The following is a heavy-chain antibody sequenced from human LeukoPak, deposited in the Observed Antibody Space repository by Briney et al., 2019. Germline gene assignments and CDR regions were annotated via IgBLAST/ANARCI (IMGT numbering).Heavy chain of an antibody. CDR3: ARGAGNYYFYDMDV. CDR1: GYTFSSYH. CDR2: INTYDGNT. V-gene: IGHV1-18*01. J-gene: IGHJ6*02. Sequence: GASVKVSCKASGYTFSSYHVSWVRQAPGQGLEWMGWINTYDGNTNYAQNFQGRVAMTTDTSTSTAYMELRSLRSDDTAVYYCARGAGNYYFYDMDVWGQGTTVTVSS.